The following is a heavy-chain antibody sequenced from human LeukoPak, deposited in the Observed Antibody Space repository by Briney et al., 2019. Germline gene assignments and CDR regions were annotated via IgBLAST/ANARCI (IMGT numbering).Heavy chain of an antibody. Sequence: ASVKVSCKAFGYTFTSNYMHWVRQAPGQGPEWMGVISPSGGSTTYAQKFQGRVTLTRDMSTSTDYLELSSLRSEDTAVYYCARGGGVTMVRGATDYWGQGTLVTVSS. V-gene: IGHV1-46*01. D-gene: IGHD3-10*01. J-gene: IGHJ4*02. CDR2: ISPSGGST. CDR3: ARGGGVTMVRGATDY. CDR1: GYTFTSNY.